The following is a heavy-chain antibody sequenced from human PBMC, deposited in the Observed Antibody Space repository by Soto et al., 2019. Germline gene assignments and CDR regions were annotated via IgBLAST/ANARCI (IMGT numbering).Heavy chain of an antibody. CDR1: GGNSNS. CDR3: ARERGLYYIDY. CDR2: IITSLGEA. J-gene: IGHJ4*02. V-gene: IGHV1-69*08. Sequence: QVQPVQSGAEVKKPGSSVRVSCNTSGGNSNSVSWVRQAPGQGLEWMGRIITSLGEATYAQKFQGRVTITADRSTNTVYMDLTSLRSEDPAVYFCARERGLYYIDYWAQGTLVTVSA. D-gene: IGHD2-15*01.